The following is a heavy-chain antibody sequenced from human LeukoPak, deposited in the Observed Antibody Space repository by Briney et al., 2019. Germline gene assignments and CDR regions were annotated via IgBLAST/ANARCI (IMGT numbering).Heavy chain of an antibody. CDR3: ARDSETTPIHVLGY. Sequence: QSGGPLRLSCVVSGFTFTNYVVHWVRQAPGKGLEWVTLVSSDGGIKYYADSVKGRFSVSRDISKNTLYLQMNSLRVDDTAVYYCARDSETTPIHVLGYWGQGTLVTVSS. J-gene: IGHJ4*02. CDR2: VSSDGGIK. CDR1: GFTFTNYV. D-gene: IGHD2-15*01. V-gene: IGHV3-30-3*01.